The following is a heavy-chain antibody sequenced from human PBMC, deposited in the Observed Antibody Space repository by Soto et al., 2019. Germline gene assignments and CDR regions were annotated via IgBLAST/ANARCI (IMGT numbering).Heavy chain of an antibody. CDR1: GFTFSNYA. D-gene: IGHD6-13*01. CDR2: VWSDGNNK. V-gene: IGHV3-33*03. J-gene: IGHJ4*02. CDR3: SRLDSSSWVFYY. Sequence: GGSLRLSCAASGFTFSNYAMHWVRQPPGQGLEWVAVVWSDGNNKWYADSVKGRITISRDNAKNTLYLQMNSLRAEDTAVYYCSRLDSSSWVFYYWGRGSLVIVSS.